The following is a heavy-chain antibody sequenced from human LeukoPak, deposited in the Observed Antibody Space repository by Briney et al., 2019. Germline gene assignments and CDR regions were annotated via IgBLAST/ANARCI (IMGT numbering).Heavy chain of an antibody. Sequence: GGSLRLSCAASGFTFSGYWMHWVRQAPGKGLVWVSRINSDGSITTYADSVKGRFTISRDNARNTLYLQMNSLRAEDTAVYYCARDLKYYDFWSGYSDYYYGMDVWGQGTTVTVSS. CDR1: GFTFSGYW. V-gene: IGHV3-74*01. J-gene: IGHJ6*02. CDR2: INSDGSIT. D-gene: IGHD3-3*01. CDR3: ARDLKYYDFWSGYSDYYYGMDV.